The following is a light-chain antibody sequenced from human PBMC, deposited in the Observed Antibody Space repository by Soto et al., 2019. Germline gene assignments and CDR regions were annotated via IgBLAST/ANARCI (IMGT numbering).Light chain of an antibody. J-gene: IGKJ5*01. Sequence: EIVLTQSPCTLSLSPGERVTLSCRASQSLSGNYLAWYQQKPGQAPEFLIYGASNRATDIPDRFRSGGSGTDFALTINRREPEDSAVYYCQQYGHSPITFGQGTRLEIK. CDR3: QQYGHSPIT. CDR1: QSLSGNY. V-gene: IGKV3-20*01. CDR2: GAS.